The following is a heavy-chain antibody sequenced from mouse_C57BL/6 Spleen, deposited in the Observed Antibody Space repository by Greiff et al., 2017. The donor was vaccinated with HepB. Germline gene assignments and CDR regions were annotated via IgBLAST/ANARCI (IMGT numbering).Heavy chain of an antibody. D-gene: IGHD2-3*01. CDR2: INPNNGGT. J-gene: IGHJ3*01. CDR3: ATFYDGYSRAFAY. V-gene: IGHV1-18*01. CDR1: GYTFTDYN. Sequence: EVQLQESGPELVKPGASVKIPCKASGYTFTDYNMDWVKQSHGKSLEWIGDINPNNGGTIYNQKFKGKATLTVDKSSSTAYMELRSLTSEDTAVYYCATFYDGYSRAFAYWGQGTLVTVSA.